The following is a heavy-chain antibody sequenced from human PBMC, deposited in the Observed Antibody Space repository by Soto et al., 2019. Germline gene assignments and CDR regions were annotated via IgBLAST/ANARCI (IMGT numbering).Heavy chain of an antibody. CDR3: ARHDASLVGSWNYAY. V-gene: IGHV4-39*01. CDR1: GGSISSSSYY. J-gene: IGHJ4*02. Sequence: QLQLQESGPGLVKPSETLSLTCTVSGGSISSSSYYWGWIRQPPGKGLEWIGSIYYSGSTYYNPSLKSRVTVSGDTSKTQFSLKLSSVTGAVTAVYYCARHDASLVGSWNYAYWGQGTLVTVSS. CDR2: IYYSGST. D-gene: IGHD3-10*01.